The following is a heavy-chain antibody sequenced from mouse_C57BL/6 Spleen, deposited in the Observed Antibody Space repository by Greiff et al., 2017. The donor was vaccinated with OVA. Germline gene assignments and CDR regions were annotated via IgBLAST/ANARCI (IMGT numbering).Heavy chain of an antibody. J-gene: IGHJ3*01. CDR1: GYTFTSYW. V-gene: IGHV1-69*01. CDR2: IDPSDSYT. D-gene: IGHD3-3*01. CDR3: ARGARDMEPGFAY. Sequence: VQLQQPGAELVMPGASVKLSCKASGYTFTSYWMHWVKQRPGQGLEWIGEIDPSDSYTNYNQKFKGKSTLTVDKSSSTAYMQLSSLTSEDSAVYYCARGARDMEPGFAYWGQGTLVTVSA.